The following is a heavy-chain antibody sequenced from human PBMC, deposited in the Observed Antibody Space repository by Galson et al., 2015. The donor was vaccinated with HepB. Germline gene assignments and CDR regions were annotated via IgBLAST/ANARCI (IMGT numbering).Heavy chain of an antibody. D-gene: IGHD6-19*01. CDR3: ARHAGGWSFDY. Sequence: SETLSLTCTVSGGSISPYYWSWIRQPPGKGLEWIAYITYSGSPHYNPSLKSRVTISVDTSKNQFSLKLSSVTAADTAVYYCARHAGGWSFDYWGRGALVTVSS. V-gene: IGHV4-59*01. CDR2: ITYSGSP. CDR1: GGSISPYY. J-gene: IGHJ4*02.